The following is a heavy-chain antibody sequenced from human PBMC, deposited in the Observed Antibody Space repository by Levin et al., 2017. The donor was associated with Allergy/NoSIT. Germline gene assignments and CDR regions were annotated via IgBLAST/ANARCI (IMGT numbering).Heavy chain of an antibody. V-gene: IGHV2-5*02. Sequence: NESGPTLVKPSQTLTLTCSFSGFSLSSTGVGVGWFRQPPGKTLQWLALVYWDDDKRYSPSLKSRVTITKDTSRNQVVLTLTNVDPVDTATYFCAHYGSGSHTLVFDFWGPGTLVTVSS. D-gene: IGHD3-10*01. CDR3: AHYGSGSHTLVFDF. J-gene: IGHJ4*02. CDR2: VYWDDDK. CDR1: GFSLSSTGVG.